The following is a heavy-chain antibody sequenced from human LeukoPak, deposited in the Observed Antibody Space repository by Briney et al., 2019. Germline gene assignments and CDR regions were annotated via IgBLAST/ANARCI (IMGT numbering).Heavy chain of an antibody. Sequence: TSETLSLTCNVSGGSISSGSYYWSWIRQPAGKGLKWIGRIYTRGSTNYNPSLKTRVTISVDTSKNQFSLKLNSVTAADTAVYYCAREGLNMVRGVIPKEAWGWFDPWGQGTLVTVSS. CDR3: AREGLNMVRGVIPKEAWGWFDP. D-gene: IGHD3-10*01. V-gene: IGHV4-61*02. CDR1: GGSISSGSYY. J-gene: IGHJ5*02. CDR2: IYTRGST.